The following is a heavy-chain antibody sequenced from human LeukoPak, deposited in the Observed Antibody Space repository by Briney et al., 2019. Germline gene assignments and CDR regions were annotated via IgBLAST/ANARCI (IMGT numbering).Heavy chain of an antibody. D-gene: IGHD3-3*01. V-gene: IGHV1-2*02. CDR3: ARDISYPTYYDFWSGYYGYYMDV. Sequence: ASVKVSCKASGYTFTGYYIHWVRQAPGQGLEWMGWINPNSGGTNYAQKFQGRVTMTRDTSISTAYMELSRLRSDDTAVYYCARDISYPTYYDFWSGYYGYYMDVWGKGTTVTVSS. CDR2: INPNSGGT. CDR1: GYTFTGYY. J-gene: IGHJ6*03.